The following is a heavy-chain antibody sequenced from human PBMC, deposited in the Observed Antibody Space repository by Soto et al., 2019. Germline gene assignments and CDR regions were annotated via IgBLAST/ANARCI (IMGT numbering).Heavy chain of an antibody. D-gene: IGHD6-19*01. CDR1: GFTFSIYS. V-gene: IGHV3-21*01. Sequence: PRGALVVSCASSGFTFSIYSMNWVRQAPGKGLEWVSSISSSSSYIYYADPVKGRFTISRDNAKNSLYLQMNSLRAEDTAVYYCASGPSRYSSGDTDYWGQGTMVTVSS. J-gene: IGHJ4*02. CDR3: ASGPSRYSSGDTDY. CDR2: ISSSSSYI.